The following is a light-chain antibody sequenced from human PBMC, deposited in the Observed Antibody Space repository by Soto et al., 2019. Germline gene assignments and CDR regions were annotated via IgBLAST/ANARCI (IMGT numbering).Light chain of an antibody. CDR3: CSNAGSYPFV. J-gene: IGLJ1*01. V-gene: IGLV2-11*01. CDR1: SSDVGGYNY. Sequence: QSALTQPRSVSGSPGQSVAISCTGTSSDVGGYNYVSWYQHHTGKAPKLMIYDVDKRPSGVPGRFSGSKSGNTASLTISGLQAEDEADYYCCSNAGSYPFVFGNGTKLTV. CDR2: DVD.